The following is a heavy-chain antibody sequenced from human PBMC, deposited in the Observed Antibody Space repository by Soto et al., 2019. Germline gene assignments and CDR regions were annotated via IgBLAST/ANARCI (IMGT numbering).Heavy chain of an antibody. CDR1: GFTFSSYG. D-gene: IGHD6-19*01. V-gene: IGHV3-33*01. CDR3: ARDRYSSGWYDLDY. Sequence: QVQLVESGGGVVQPGRSLRLSCAASGFTFSSYGMHWVRQAPGKGLGWVAVIWYDGSNKYYADSVKGRFTISRDNSTNTLYLQMNSLRVEDTAVYYCARDRYSSGWYDLDYWGQGTLVTVSS. J-gene: IGHJ4*02. CDR2: IWYDGSNK.